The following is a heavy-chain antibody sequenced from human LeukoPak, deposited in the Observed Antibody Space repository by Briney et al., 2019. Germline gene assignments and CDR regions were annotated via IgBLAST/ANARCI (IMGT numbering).Heavy chain of an antibody. J-gene: IGHJ4*02. V-gene: IGHV1-18*01. Sequence: ASVKVSCKASGYTFTSYDINWVRQAPGQGLEWMGWISAYNGNTNYAQKLQGRVTMTTDTSTSTAYMELRSLRSDDTAVYYCARGAYYYDSSGYYSIDYWGQGTLVTVSS. CDR2: ISAYNGNT. CDR1: GYTFTSYD. CDR3: ARGAYYYDSSGYYSIDY. D-gene: IGHD3-22*01.